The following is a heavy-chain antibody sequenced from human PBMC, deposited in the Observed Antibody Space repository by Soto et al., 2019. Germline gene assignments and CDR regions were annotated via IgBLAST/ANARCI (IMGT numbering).Heavy chain of an antibody. J-gene: IGHJ4*02. D-gene: IGHD4-17*01. CDR2: ISSSSSYI. CDR1: GFTFSSYS. V-gene: IGHV3-21*01. CDR3: AGLHDYGDYVPPDY. Sequence: GGSLRLSCAASGFTFSSYSMNWVRQAPGKGLEWVSSISSSSSYIYYADSVKGRFTISRDNAKNSLYLQMNSLRAEDTAVYYCAGLHDYGDYVPPDYWGQGTLVTVSS.